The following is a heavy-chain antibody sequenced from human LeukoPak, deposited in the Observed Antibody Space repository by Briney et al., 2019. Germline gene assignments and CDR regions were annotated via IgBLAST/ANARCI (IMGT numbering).Heavy chain of an antibody. CDR3: ARGLRYFDWLLGEDYYYYMDV. V-gene: IGHV1-18*01. Sequence: GASVKVSCKASGYTFTSYGIGWVRQAPGQGLEWMGWISAYNGNTNYAQKLQGRVTMTTDTSTSTAYMELRSLRSDDTAVYYCARGLRYFDWLLGEDYYYYMDVWGKGTTVTVSS. CDR2: ISAYNGNT. D-gene: IGHD3-9*01. J-gene: IGHJ6*03. CDR1: GYTFTSYG.